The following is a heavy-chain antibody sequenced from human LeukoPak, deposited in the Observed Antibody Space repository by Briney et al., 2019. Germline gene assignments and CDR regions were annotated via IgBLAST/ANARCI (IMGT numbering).Heavy chain of an antibody. CDR2: INLSGNI. V-gene: IGHV4-61*02. Sequence: SETQSLTCSVSGGSISSGSYYWSWIRQPAGKGLEWIGRINLSGNINYNPSLRSRVTMSVDTSKNQFSLKLTSMTAADTAVYYCARLLLPATMGAFDIWGQGTMVSVSS. D-gene: IGHD2-2*01. CDR1: GGSISSGSYY. CDR3: ARLLLPATMGAFDI. J-gene: IGHJ3*02.